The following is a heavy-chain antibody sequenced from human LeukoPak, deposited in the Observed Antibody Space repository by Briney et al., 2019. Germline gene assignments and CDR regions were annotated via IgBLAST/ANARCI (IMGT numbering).Heavy chain of an antibody. CDR1: GFTFSSYG. J-gene: IGHJ4*02. CDR2: IRYDGSNE. CDR3: ARGSLWFGELGKFDY. V-gene: IGHV3-30*02. Sequence: GGSLRLSCASSGFTFSSYGMHWVRPAPGKGVEWVSFIRYDGSNEYYADCVRGRFTISRDNSKNTLYLQMDSLRAEDTAVYYCARGSLWFGELGKFDYWGQGTLVTVSS. D-gene: IGHD3-10*01.